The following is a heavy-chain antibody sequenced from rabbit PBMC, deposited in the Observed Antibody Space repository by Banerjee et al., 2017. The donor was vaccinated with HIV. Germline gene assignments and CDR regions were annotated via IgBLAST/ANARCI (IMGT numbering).Heavy chain of an antibody. J-gene: IGHJ4*01. CDR1: GFSFGNYY. D-gene: IGHD7-1*01. V-gene: IGHV1S40*01. Sequence: QSLEESGGDLVEPGASLTLTCTASGFSFGNYYMTWVRQAPGKGLQWIGYIYSGSDVTFYASWAKGRFTISKTSSTTVTLQMTSLTAADTANYFCARSYSGGNIAYSFNLWGPGTLVTVS. CDR3: ARSYSGGNIAYSFNL. CDR2: IYSGSDVT.